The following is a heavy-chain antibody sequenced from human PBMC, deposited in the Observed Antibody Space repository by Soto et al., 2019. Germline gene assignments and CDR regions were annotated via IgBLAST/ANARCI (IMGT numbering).Heavy chain of an antibody. J-gene: IGHJ4*02. V-gene: IGHV4-59*01. D-gene: IGHD6-19*01. CDR1: GGSISSYY. CDR3: VRAPVAFPFDY. CDR2: IYYSGST. Sequence: QVQLQESGPGLVKPSETLSLTCTVSGGSISSYYWSWIRQPPGKGLEWIGYIYYSGSTNYNPSLKSRVTISVDTSKNQFSLKLSSVTAADTAVYYCVRAPVAFPFDYWGQGTLVTVSS.